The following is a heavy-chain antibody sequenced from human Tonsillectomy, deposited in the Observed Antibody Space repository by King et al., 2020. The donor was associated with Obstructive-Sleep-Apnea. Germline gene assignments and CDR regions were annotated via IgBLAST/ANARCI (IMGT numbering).Heavy chain of an antibody. CDR2: ISSSSTI. J-gene: IGHJ6*02. Sequence: VQLVESGGGLVQPGGSLRLSCAASGFTFSSYSMNWVRQAPGKGLEWVSYISSSSTIKYADSVRGRFTISRDNAKSSLYLQMNSLRAEDTAVYYCAAGIRVPGGYYGMDVWGQGTTVTVSS. V-gene: IGHV3-48*01. CDR1: GFTFSSYS. CDR3: AAGIRVPGGYYGMDV. D-gene: IGHD6-13*01.